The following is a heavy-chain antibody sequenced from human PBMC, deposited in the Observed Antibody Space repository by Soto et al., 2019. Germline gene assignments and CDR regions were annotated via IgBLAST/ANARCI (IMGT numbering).Heavy chain of an antibody. CDR1: GYTLTGYY. Sequence: GASVEVTCEASGYTLTGYYMRWVQQATEQGLGWMGWMNPNSGNTGYAQKFQGRVTMTRNTSISTAYMELSSLRSEDTAVYYCARGSLYDFWSGYCDNWFDPWGQGTLVTLSS. CDR3: ARGSLYDFWSGYCDNWFDP. V-gene: IGHV1-8*01. CDR2: MNPNSGNT. D-gene: IGHD3-3*01. J-gene: IGHJ5*02.